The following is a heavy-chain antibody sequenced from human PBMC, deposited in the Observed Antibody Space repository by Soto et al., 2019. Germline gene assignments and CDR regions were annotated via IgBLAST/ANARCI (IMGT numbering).Heavy chain of an antibody. J-gene: IGHJ3*01. CDR2: FYHAGSP. CDR1: GGSITSSSW. Sequence: QLQESGPGLVKPSGTLSLNCAVSGGSITSSSWWTWVRQSPRKGLEWIGEFYHAGSPNYNPSFEGRVTISADRSTNFSSLALTSVTAADTAMYYCARGSSFRRDFDGWGQGITVTVSS. CDR3: ARGSSFRRDFDG. V-gene: IGHV4-4*02.